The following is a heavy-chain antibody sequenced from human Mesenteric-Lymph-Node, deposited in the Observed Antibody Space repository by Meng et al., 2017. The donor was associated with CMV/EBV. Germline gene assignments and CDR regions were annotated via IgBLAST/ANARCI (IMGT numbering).Heavy chain of an antibody. CDR2: IDFDGSSR. V-gene: IGHV3-74*01. Sequence: GGSLRLSCAASGFTVSTYWMNWVRQAPGKGLVWVSRIDFDGSSRIYADSVKGRFTISRDNAKNTVYLQMNTLRAEDTGVYYCARDRYCTSTTCDIPGWFDPWGQGTLVTVSS. J-gene: IGHJ5*02. D-gene: IGHD2/OR15-2a*01. CDR1: GFTVSTYW. CDR3: ARDRYCTSTTCDIPGWFDP.